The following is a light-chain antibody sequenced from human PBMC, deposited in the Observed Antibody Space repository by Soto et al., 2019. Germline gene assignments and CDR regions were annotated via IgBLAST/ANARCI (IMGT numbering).Light chain of an antibody. Sequence: VLTQSPGTLALSPWERATLACRSSKSVSSSYLAWYQQKPGQAPRLLIYGASSSATGIPARFSGSGSGTDFTLTISRLEPEDFAVYYCQQYGSLSITFGQGTRLEIK. J-gene: IGKJ5*01. V-gene: IGKV3-20*01. CDR1: KSVSSSY. CDR3: QQYGSLSIT. CDR2: GAS.